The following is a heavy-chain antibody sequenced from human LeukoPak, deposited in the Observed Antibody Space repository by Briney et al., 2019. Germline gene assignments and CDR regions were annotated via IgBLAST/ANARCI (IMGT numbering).Heavy chain of an antibody. Sequence: SVKVSYKASGGTFSSYAISWVRQAPGQGLEWMGGIIPIFGTANYAQKFQGRVTITADESTSTAYMELSSLGSEDTAVYYCARARGSAVALFDYWGQGTLVTVSS. D-gene: IGHD6-19*01. V-gene: IGHV1-69*13. CDR3: ARARGSAVALFDY. CDR2: IIPIFGTA. J-gene: IGHJ4*02. CDR1: GGTFSSYA.